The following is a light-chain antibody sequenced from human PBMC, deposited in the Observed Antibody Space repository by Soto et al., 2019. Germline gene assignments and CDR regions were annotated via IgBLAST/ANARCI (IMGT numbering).Light chain of an antibody. Sequence: SYELTQPPSVSVSPGQTASISCSGDKLGDKYACWYQQKPGQSPLLVIYQDNKRPSGIPERISGSNSRNTATLTISGTQSMDEADYYCQAWDSNTVVFGGGTKLTVL. J-gene: IGLJ2*01. CDR2: QDN. V-gene: IGLV3-1*01. CDR1: KLGDKY. CDR3: QAWDSNTVV.